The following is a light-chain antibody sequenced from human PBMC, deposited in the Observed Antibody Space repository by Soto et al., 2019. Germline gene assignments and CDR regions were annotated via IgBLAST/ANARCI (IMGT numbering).Light chain of an antibody. Sequence: QSALTQPASVSGSLGQSITISCTGTNSDVGGYNYVSWYQQHPGIAPKLIINEVRNRPSGISNRFSGSKSGNTASLTISGLQAEDEADYYFSSYTSGSTLVFGGGTKLTVL. V-gene: IGLV2-14*01. CDR3: SSYTSGSTLV. J-gene: IGLJ3*02. CDR2: EVR. CDR1: NSDVGGYNY.